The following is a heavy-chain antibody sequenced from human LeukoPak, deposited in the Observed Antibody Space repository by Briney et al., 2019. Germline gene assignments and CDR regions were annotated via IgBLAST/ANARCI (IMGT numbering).Heavy chain of an antibody. D-gene: IGHD3-9*01. J-gene: IGHJ4*02. CDR3: ARDPGDTDWYNFDF. CDR2: IHSSGST. Sequence: SETLSLTCTVSGGSLSGHFWSWFRRPPGKGLENIGYIHSSGSTNYNPSYKSRVTVSLEMSKNQFSLSLSSVTAADTAVYYCARDPGDTDWYNFDFWGQGTLVTVSS. V-gene: IGHV4-59*11. CDR1: GGSLSGHF.